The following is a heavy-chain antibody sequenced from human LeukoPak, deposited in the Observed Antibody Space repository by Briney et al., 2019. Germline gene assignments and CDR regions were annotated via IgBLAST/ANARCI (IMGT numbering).Heavy chain of an antibody. CDR1: GDSISSYY. Sequence: SETLSLTCTVSGDSISSYYWSWIRQPPGKGLEWIGYIYYSGSTNYNPSLKSRVTISVDTSKNQFSLKLSSVTAADTAVYYCAREETFSYAYFGYWGQGTLVTVSS. J-gene: IGHJ4*02. D-gene: IGHD5-18*01. V-gene: IGHV4-59*01. CDR2: IYYSGST. CDR3: AREETFSYAYFGY.